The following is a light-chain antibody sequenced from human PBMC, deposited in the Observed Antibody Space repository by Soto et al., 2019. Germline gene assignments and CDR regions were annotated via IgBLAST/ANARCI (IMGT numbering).Light chain of an antibody. CDR3: QERTNWPPGIT. Sequence: ETVLTQSPATLSLSPGDRATLSCRTSQSVSPYLAWYQQRPGQAPRLLIYDAYNRAAGITARFSGSESGTDFTLTISSLEPEDFAVYDCQERTNWPPGITFVPGTTVDIK. CDR1: QSVSPY. V-gene: IGKV3-11*01. CDR2: DAY. J-gene: IGKJ3*01.